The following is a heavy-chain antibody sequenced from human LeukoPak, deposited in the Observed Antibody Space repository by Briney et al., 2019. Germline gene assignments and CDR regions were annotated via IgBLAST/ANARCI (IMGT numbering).Heavy chain of an antibody. J-gene: IGHJ3*02. CDR1: GGSISSGDYY. D-gene: IGHD6-13*01. Sequence: PSETLSLTCTVSGGSISSGDYYWSWIRQPPGKGLEWIGYIYYSGSTNYNPSLKSRVTISVDTSKNQFSLKLSSVTAADTAVYYCARHQYSSSWSAFDIWGQGTMVTVSS. CDR2: IYYSGST. V-gene: IGHV4-30-4*08. CDR3: ARHQYSSSWSAFDI.